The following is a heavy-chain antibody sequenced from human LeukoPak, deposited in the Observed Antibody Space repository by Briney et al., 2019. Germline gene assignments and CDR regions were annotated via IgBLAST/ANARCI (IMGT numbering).Heavy chain of an antibody. CDR1: GFSFNDYH. CDR3: ASGRDIEVAGPGGYFDH. V-gene: IGHV3-11*01. Sequence: GRSLRLSCAASGFSFNDYHMSWIRQAPGKGLEWIAYISPGGDDIYFADSVRGRLTLSRDNAKNSLYLQMSSLTAEDTAVYYCASGRDIEVAGPGGYFDHWGQGNLVTVSS. D-gene: IGHD6-19*01. J-gene: IGHJ4*02. CDR2: ISPGGDDI.